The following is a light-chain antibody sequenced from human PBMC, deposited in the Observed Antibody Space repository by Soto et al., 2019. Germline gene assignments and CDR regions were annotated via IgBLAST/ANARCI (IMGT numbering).Light chain of an antibody. CDR3: QSYDSSRRV. CDR1: SSNIGAGYD. CDR2: GNS. V-gene: IGLV1-40*01. J-gene: IGLJ1*01. Sequence: SVLTQPPSVSGAPGQRVTISCTGSSSNIGAGYDVHWYQQLPGTAPKLLIYGNSNRPSGVPDRFSGSKSGTSASLAITGLQAEDEADYYCQSYDSSRRVFGTGTKLTVL.